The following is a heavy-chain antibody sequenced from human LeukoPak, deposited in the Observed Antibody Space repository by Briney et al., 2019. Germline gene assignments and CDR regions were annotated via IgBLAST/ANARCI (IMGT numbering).Heavy chain of an antibody. CDR2: IYYSGST. Sequence: SETLSLTCTVSGGSISSSSYYWGWIRQPPGKGLEWIGSIYYSGSTYYNPSLKSRVTISVDTPKNQFSLKLRSVTAADTAVYYCARGVVPAALNWFDPWGQGTLVTVSS. D-gene: IGHD2-2*01. CDR1: GGSISSSSYY. CDR3: ARGVVPAALNWFDP. V-gene: IGHV4-39*07. J-gene: IGHJ5*02.